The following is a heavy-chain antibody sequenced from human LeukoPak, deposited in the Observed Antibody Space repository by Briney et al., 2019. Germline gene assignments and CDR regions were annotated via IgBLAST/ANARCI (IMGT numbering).Heavy chain of an antibody. J-gene: IGHJ4*02. V-gene: IGHV3-33*06. CDR2: IWYDGSNK. CDR1: GFTFSSFG. D-gene: IGHD4-17*01. CDR3: AKAITTTVLTTWDY. Sequence: GGSLRLSCAASGFTFSSFGMHWVRQAPGKGLEWVAVIWYDGSNKNYADSVKGRFTISRDNSKNTLYLQMNSLRAEDTAVYYCAKAITTTVLTTWDYWGQGTLVTVSS.